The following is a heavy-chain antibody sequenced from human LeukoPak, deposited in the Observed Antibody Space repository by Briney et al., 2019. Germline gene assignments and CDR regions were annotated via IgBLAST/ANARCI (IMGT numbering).Heavy chain of an antibody. V-gene: IGHV4-59*01. Sequence: PSETLSLTCAVYGGSFSGYYWSWIRQPPGKGLEWIGYIYYSGSTNYNPSLKSRVTISVDTSKNQFSLKLSSVTAADTAVYYCARSPAYCGGDCYTLPYYYYGMDVWGQGTTVTVSS. CDR2: IYYSGST. J-gene: IGHJ6*02. CDR1: GGSFSGYY. CDR3: ARSPAYCGGDCYTLPYYYYGMDV. D-gene: IGHD2-21*02.